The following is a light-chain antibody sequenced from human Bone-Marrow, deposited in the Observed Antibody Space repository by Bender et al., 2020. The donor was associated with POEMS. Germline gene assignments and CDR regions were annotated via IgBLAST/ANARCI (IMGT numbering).Light chain of an antibody. J-gene: IGLJ3*02. Sequence: SYELTQPPSVSVSPGQTARITCSGDALPKQYAYWYQQKPGQAPVLVIYKDSERPSGVPDRFSGSKSGNTASLTVSGLQGEDEADYYCSSYGGSNNLLFGGGTKLTVL. CDR3: SSYGGSNNLL. CDR2: KDS. V-gene: IGLV3-25*02. CDR1: ALPKQY.